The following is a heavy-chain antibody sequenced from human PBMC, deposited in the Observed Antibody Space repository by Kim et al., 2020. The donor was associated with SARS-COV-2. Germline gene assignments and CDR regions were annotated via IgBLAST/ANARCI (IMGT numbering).Heavy chain of an antibody. CDR3: ARDLGIAARGVGAY. Sequence: PSLNSRVTKSVDTSKNQFSLKLSTVTAADTAVYYCARDLGIAARGVGAYWGQGTLVTVSS. J-gene: IGHJ4*02. V-gene: IGHV4-59*01. D-gene: IGHD6-6*01.